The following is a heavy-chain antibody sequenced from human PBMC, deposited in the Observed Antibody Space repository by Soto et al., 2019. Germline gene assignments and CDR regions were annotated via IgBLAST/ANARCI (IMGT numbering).Heavy chain of an antibody. CDR1: GFTFSSHP. J-gene: IGHJ4*02. CDR2: ISGSGGSP. Sequence: GGSLRLSCLASGFTFSSHPMTWVRQAPGKGLEWVSTISGSGGSPHYADSVKGRFTISRDNSKNTLYLQMNSLSAEDSAVYYCAKDALLSRPWACYFDYWGQGALVTVFS. D-gene: IGHD2-8*01. V-gene: IGHV3-23*01. CDR3: AKDALLSRPWACYFDY.